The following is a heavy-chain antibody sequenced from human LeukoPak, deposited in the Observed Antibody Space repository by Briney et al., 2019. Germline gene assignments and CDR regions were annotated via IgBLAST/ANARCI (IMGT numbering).Heavy chain of an antibody. Sequence: GGSLRLSCAASGFTFSSYSMNWVRQAPGKGLEWVSSISSSSSYIYYADSVEGRFTISRDNAKNSLYLQMNSLRAEDTAVYYCARVMVGATSYYLDYWGQGTLVTVSS. J-gene: IGHJ4*02. CDR1: GFTFSSYS. CDR3: ARVMVGATSYYLDY. D-gene: IGHD1-26*01. V-gene: IGHV3-21*01. CDR2: ISSSSSYI.